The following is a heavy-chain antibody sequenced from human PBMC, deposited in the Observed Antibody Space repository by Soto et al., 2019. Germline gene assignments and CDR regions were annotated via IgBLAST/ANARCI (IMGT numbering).Heavy chain of an antibody. J-gene: IGHJ6*02. Sequence: EGSLRLSCAASGFTFSSYEMNWVRQAPGKGLERVSNISRHSTTIYYADSVKGRFTISRDNAKNSLYLRMNSLRDEDTAVYYRARWYGSDEDYYYYGMDVWGQGTTVTVSS. CDR2: ISRHSTTI. D-gene: IGHD2-15*01. CDR1: GFTFSSYE. V-gene: IGHV3-48*03. CDR3: ARWYGSDEDYYYYGMDV.